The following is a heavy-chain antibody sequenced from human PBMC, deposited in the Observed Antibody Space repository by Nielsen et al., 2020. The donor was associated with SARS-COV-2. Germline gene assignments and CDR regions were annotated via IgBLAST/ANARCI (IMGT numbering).Heavy chain of an antibody. CDR2: INWNGGST. D-gene: IGHD3-10*01. J-gene: IGHJ4*02. CDR3: AKGDQDYYGSGSYL. CDR1: GFTFDDYA. V-gene: IGHV3-20*04. Sequence: GESLKISCAASGFTFDDYAMHWVRQAPGKGLEWVSGINWNGGSTGYADSVKGRFTISRDNAKNSLYLQMNSLRAEDTALYYCAKGDQDYYGSGSYLWGQGTLVTVSS.